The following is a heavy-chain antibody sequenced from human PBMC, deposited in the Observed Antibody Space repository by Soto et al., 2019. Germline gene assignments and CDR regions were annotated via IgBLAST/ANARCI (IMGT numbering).Heavy chain of an antibody. J-gene: IGHJ5*02. D-gene: IGHD2-2*01. CDR3: ASGQVPAALLGWLDP. CDR2: IYYSGST. Sequence: SETLSLTCTVSGGSISRYYWSWLRQPPGKGLEWIGYIYYSGSTNYNPSLKSRVTISVDTSKNQFSLKLSSVTAADTAVYYCASGQVPAALLGWLDPWGQGTLVTVSS. V-gene: IGHV4-59*01. CDR1: GGSISRYY.